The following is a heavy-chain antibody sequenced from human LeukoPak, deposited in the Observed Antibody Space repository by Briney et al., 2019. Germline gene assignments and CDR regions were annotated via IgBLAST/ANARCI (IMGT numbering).Heavy chain of an antibody. CDR3: ASISSGSYYYGMDV. J-gene: IGHJ6*02. CDR2: MNPNSGNT. D-gene: IGHD3-22*01. V-gene: IGHV1-8*01. Sequence: ASVKVSCKASGYTFTSYDINWVRQATGQGLEWMGWMNPNSGNTGYAQKFQGRATMTRNTSISTAYMELSSLRSEDTAVYYCASISSGSYYYGMDVWGQGTTVTVSS. CDR1: GYTFTSYD.